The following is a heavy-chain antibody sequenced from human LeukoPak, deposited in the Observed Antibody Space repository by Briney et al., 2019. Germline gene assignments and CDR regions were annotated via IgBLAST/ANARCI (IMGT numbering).Heavy chain of an antibody. D-gene: IGHD7-27*01. CDR1: GFTFSSYG. J-gene: IGHJ4*02. CDR3: ARPTPGTGVGDY. V-gene: IGHV3-33*08. Sequence: GGSLRLSCAASGFTFSSYGMHWVRQAPGKGLEWVAVIWYDGGNKYYADSVKGRFTISRDNSKNTLYLQMNSLRAEDTAVYYCARPTPGTGVGDYWGQGTLVTVSS. CDR2: IWYDGGNK.